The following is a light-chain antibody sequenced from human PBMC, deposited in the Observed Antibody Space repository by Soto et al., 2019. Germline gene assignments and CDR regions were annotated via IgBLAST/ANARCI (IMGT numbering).Light chain of an antibody. CDR2: DVS. CDR1: SSDVGAYNY. Sequence: QSALTQPASVSGSPGQSITISCTGTSSDVGAYNYLSWYRQHPGKAPKLMIYDVSNRPSGVSNRFSDSKSGNTASLTISGLQAEDEADYYCSSYTSSDTLVFGGGTKLTVL. V-gene: IGLV2-14*01. CDR3: SSYTSSDTLV. J-gene: IGLJ2*01.